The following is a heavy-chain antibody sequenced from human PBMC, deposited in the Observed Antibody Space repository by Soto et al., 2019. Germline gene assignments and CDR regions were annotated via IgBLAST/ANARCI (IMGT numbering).Heavy chain of an antibody. CDR2: INPNSGGT. D-gene: IGHD6-19*01. V-gene: IGHV1-2*04. Sequence: ASVKVSCKASGYTFTGYYMHWVRQAPGQGLEWMGWINPNSGGTNYAQKFQGWVTMTRDTSISTAYMELSRLRSEDTAVYYCATDLGAGRLVHIDYWGQGTLVTVSS. J-gene: IGHJ4*02. CDR1: GYTFTGYY. CDR3: ATDLGAGRLVHIDY.